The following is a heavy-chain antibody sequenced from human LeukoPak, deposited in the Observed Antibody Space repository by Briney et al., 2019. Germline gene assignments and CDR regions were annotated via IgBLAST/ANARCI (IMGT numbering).Heavy chain of an antibody. D-gene: IGHD2-15*01. CDR1: GGTFSSYA. V-gene: IGHV1-69*13. CDR2: IIPIFGTA. CDR3: ARGCGYCSGGSCYPLCYFDY. J-gene: IGHJ4*02. Sequence: SVKVSCKASGGTFSSYAISWVRQAPGQGLEWMGGIIPIFGTANYAQKFQGRVTITADESTSTAYMELSSLRSEDTAVYYCARGCGYCSGGSCYPLCYFDYWGQGTLVTVSS.